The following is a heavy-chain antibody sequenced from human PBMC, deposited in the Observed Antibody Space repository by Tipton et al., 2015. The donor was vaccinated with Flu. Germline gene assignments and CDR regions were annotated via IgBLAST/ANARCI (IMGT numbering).Heavy chain of an antibody. Sequence: TLSLTCAVYGGSFSGYYWSWIRQPPGKGLEWIGEINHSGSTNYNPSLKSRVPISVDTSKNQFSLKLSSVTAADTAVYYCAMEGPYGDFDYWGQGTLVTVSS. D-gene: IGHD4-17*01. CDR1: GGSFSGYY. J-gene: IGHJ4*02. CDR3: AMEGPYGDFDY. V-gene: IGHV4-34*01. CDR2: INHSGST.